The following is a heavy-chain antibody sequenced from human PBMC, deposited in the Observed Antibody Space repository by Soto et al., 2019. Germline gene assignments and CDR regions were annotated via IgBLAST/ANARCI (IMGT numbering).Heavy chain of an antibody. CDR2: IRSKAYGGTT. J-gene: IGHJ6*02. CDR1: GFTFGDYA. D-gene: IGHD6-19*01. V-gene: IGHV3-49*05. CDR3: TRDGSGWYEMVYGMDV. Sequence: EVQLVESGGGLVKPGRSLRLSCTASGFTFGDYAMSWFRQAPGKGLEWVGFIRSKAYGGTTEYAASVKGRFTISRDDSKSIAYLQMNSLKTEDTAVYYCTRDGSGWYEMVYGMDVWGQGTTVTVSS.